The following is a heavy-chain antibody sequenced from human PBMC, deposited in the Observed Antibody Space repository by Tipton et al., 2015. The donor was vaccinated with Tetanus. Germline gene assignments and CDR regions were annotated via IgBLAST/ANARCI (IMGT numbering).Heavy chain of an antibody. CDR2: ISYSGST. CDR3: ARDDGYTGLSS. J-gene: IGHJ5*02. D-gene: IGHD5-24*01. Sequence: LRLSCTVSGGSIRSGDYQWNWIRQPPGKGLEWLAYISYSGSTNSNYGLKSRITISRDTSKNQFSLKLASVTAADTAVYFCARDDGYTGLSSWGQGARVAVST. CDR1: GGSIRSGDYQ. V-gene: IGHV4-61*08.